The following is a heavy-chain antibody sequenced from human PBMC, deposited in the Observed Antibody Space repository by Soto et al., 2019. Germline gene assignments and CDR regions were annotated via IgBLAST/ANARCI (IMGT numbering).Heavy chain of an antibody. V-gene: IGHV1-69*01. Sequence: QVQLVQSGAEVKTPGSSVKVSCKASGGTLSDYAISWVRQAPGQGLEWMGGIMPTVDSANYAQNFQGRLPISADESTSTANLALSSLRSDDTAVYYCAVAAVREIMAQESSGMAVWGQGTTVIVSS. J-gene: IGHJ6*02. D-gene: IGHD3-10*01. CDR1: GGTLSDYA. CDR2: IMPTVDSA. CDR3: AVAAVREIMAQESSGMAV.